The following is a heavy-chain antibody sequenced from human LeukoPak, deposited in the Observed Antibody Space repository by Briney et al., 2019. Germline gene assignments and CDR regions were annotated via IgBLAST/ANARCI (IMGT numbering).Heavy chain of an antibody. Sequence: RGSLRLSCAASRFTVATNHMNWVPQAPGKGLEWVSVIYNGDNTAYADSVKGRFTVSRDNSKNTLYLQMHSLRAEDTAVYFCARASRWLAFDTWGQGTRVSVSS. CDR3: ARASRWLAFDT. CDR1: RFTVATNH. V-gene: IGHV3-66*01. CDR2: IYNGDNT. J-gene: IGHJ4*02. D-gene: IGHD6-19*01.